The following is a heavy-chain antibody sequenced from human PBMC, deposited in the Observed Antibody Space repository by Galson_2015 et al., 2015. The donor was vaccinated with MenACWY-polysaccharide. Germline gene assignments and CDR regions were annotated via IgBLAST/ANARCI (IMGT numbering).Heavy chain of an antibody. CDR1: GFTFSIYA. CDR3: ARSSWYINRLAFAS. Sequence: SLRLSCAASGFTFSIYAMAWVRQAPGKGLEWVSGITGGDLSTFHANSVKGRFTISRDNSESTLYLQLNSLRAEDTAIYYCARSSWYINRLAFASWGPPPLATVSS. D-gene: IGHD6-13*01. J-gene: IGHJ4*02. CDR2: ITGGDLST. V-gene: IGHV3-23*01.